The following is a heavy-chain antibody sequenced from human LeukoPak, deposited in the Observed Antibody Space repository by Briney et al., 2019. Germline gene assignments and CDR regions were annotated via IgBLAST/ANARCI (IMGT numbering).Heavy chain of an antibody. D-gene: IGHD3-9*01. CDR3: ATHGYSELRYFDWSTNE. J-gene: IGHJ4*02. V-gene: IGHV3-7*01. Sequence: GGSLRLSCVVSGFTFSSHWMSWVRQAPGKGLEWVANIKENGSEKYYVDSVKGRFTISRDNAKKSLYLQMDSLRAEDTAVYYCATHGYSELRYFDWSTNEWGQGTLVTVSS. CDR2: IKENGSEK. CDR1: GFTFSSHW.